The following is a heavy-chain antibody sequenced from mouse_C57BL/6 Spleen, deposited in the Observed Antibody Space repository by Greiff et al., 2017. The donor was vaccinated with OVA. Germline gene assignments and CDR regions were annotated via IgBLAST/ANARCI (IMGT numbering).Heavy chain of an antibody. D-gene: IGHD2-4*01. CDR3: TRSGVYYDYEFAY. Sequence: QVQLQQPGTELVRPGASVKLSCKASGYTFTSYWMHWVKQRPGQGLEWIGNINPSNGGTNYNEKFKSKATLTVDKSSSTAYMELRSLTSEDSAVYYCTRSGVYYDYEFAYWGQGTLVTVSA. CDR1: GYTFTSYW. CDR2: INPSNGGT. J-gene: IGHJ3*01. V-gene: IGHV1-53*01.